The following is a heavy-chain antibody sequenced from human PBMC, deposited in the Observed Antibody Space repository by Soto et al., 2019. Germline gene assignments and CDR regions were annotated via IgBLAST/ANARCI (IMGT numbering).Heavy chain of an antibody. CDR3: ATGRLFDLPFDY. J-gene: IGHJ4*02. Sequence: SETLSLTCTVSGYSISSGYYWGWIRQPPGKGLEWIGSIYHSGSTYYNPSLKSRVTISVDTSKNQFSLKLSSVTSADTAVYYCATGRLFDLPFDYWGQGTLVTVSS. CDR2: IYHSGST. CDR1: GYSISSGYY. D-gene: IGHD3-9*01. V-gene: IGHV4-38-2*02.